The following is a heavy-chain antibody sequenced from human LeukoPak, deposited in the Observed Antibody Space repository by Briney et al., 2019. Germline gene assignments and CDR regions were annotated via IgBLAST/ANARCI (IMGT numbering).Heavy chain of an antibody. J-gene: IGHJ6*04. CDR3: ARVERDCSSTSCYVLGYYYYYGIDV. Sequence: GGSLRLSCAASGFTFSSYEMNWVRQAPGKGLEWVSYISSSGSTIYYADSVKGRFTISRDNAKNSLYLQMNSLRAEDTAVYYCARVERDCSSTSCYVLGYYYYYGIDVWGKGTTVTVSS. V-gene: IGHV3-48*03. CDR2: ISSSGSTI. D-gene: IGHD2-2*01. CDR1: GFTFSSYE.